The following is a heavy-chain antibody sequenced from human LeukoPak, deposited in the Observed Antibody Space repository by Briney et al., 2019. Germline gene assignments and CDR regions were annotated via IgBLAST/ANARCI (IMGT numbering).Heavy chain of an antibody. D-gene: IGHD6-13*01. V-gene: IGHV3-7*01. CDR1: GFTFSNYW. J-gene: IGHJ4*02. Sequence: GGSLRLSCAASGFTFSNYWMSWVRQAPGKGLEWVANIRQDGGETYYVDSVRGRFIVSRENAKNSVFLQMNSLRAEDTAVYYCARDFAAAVGWGQGTLVTVSS. CDR2: IRQDGGET. CDR3: ARDFAAAVG.